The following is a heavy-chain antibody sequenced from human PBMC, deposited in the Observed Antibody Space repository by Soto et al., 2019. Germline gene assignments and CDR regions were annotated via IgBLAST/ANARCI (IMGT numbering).Heavy chain of an antibody. CDR2: IYPGDSDT. CDR1: GYSFTSYW. CDR3: ARGPVDTAMDYYCYYGMDV. J-gene: IGHJ6*02. Sequence: GESLKISCKGSGYSFTSYWIGWVRQMPGKGLEWMGIIYPGDSDTRYSPSFQGQVTISADKSISTAYLQWSSLKASDTAMYYCARGPVDTAMDYYCYYGMDVWGQGTTVTVSS. D-gene: IGHD5-18*01. V-gene: IGHV5-51*01.